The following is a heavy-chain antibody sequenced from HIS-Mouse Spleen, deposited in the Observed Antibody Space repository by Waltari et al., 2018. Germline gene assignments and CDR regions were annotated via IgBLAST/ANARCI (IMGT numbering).Heavy chain of an antibody. D-gene: IGHD6-13*01. CDR1: GGSISISSYY. CDR2: IYYSGST. CDR3: AREIPYSSSWYDWYFDL. Sequence: QLQLQESGPGLVKPSETLSLTCTVSGGSISISSYYWGWTRQPPGKGLEWIGSIYYSGSTYYNPSIKSRVTISVDTSKNQFSLKLSSVTAADTAVYYCAREIPYSSSWYDWYFDLWGRGTLVTVSS. J-gene: IGHJ2*01. V-gene: IGHV4-39*07.